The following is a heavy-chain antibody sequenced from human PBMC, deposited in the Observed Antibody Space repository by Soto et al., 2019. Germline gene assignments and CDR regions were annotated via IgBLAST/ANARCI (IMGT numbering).Heavy chain of an antibody. CDR2: ISAYNGNT. CDR1: GYTFTSYG. Sequence: ASVKVSCKASGYTFTSYGISCVRQAPGQVLEWMGWISAYNGNTNYAQKLQGRVTMTTDTSTSTAYMELRSLRSDDTAVYYCARDLADIVVVPAAPYGMDVWGQGTTVTVSS. J-gene: IGHJ6*02. V-gene: IGHV1-18*04. CDR3: ARDLADIVVVPAAPYGMDV. D-gene: IGHD2-2*01.